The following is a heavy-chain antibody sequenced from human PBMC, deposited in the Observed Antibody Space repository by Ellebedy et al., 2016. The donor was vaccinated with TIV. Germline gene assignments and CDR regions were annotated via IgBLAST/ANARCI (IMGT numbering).Heavy chain of an antibody. V-gene: IGHV1-46*01. J-gene: IGHJ3*02. CDR3: ARDLIPSVVGGGDTFDI. Sequence: ASVKVSCXTSGDTFSTHFMHWVRQAPGQGLEWMGIINPSGGGAIYAQKCQDRVTMTGDTTTSTVYMELNSLTSEDTAVYNWARDLIPSVVGGGDTFDIWGQGTMVTVSS. CDR2: INPSGGGA. D-gene: IGHD2-15*01. CDR1: GDTFSTHF.